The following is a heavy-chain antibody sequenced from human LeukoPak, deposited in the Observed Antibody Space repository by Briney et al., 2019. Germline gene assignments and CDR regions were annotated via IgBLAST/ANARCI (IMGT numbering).Heavy chain of an antibody. CDR1: GYVFIRHW. CDR2: IHPEDSYS. V-gene: IGHV5-51*01. J-gene: IGHJ6*03. Sequence: GESLKISCKASGYVFIRHWIGWVRQVPGKGLEWMGVIHPEDSYSRYNAAFQGQATLSVDESTSTAYLQLSSLKASDTAIYYCARQNHYYYYMDXWGRGXTVTV. CDR3: ARQNHYYYYMDX.